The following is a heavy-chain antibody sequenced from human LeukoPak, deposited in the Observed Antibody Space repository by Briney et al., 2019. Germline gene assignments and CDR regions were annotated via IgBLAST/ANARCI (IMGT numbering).Heavy chain of an antibody. CDR2: IYYSGST. D-gene: IGHD3-10*01. Sequence: SETLSLTCTVSGGSISSSYWNWIRQPPGKGLEWIGYIYYSGSTNYNPSLKSRVTISVDTSKNQFSLKLSSVTAADTAVYYCARLVRGRLAYWGQGTLVTVSS. CDR1: GGSISSSY. CDR3: ARLVRGRLAY. V-gene: IGHV4-59*01. J-gene: IGHJ4*02.